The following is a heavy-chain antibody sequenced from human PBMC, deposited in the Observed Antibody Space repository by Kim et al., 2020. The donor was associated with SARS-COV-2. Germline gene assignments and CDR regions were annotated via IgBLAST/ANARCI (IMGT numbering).Heavy chain of an antibody. V-gene: IGHV3-23*01. D-gene: IGHD3-22*01. Sequence: GGSLRLSCAASGFTFSSYAMSWVRQAPGKGLEWVSAISGSGGSTYYADSVKGRFTISRDNSKNTLYLQMNSLRAEDTAVYYCAKSPLAMIVVVITTEKYFQHWGQGTLVTVSS. J-gene: IGHJ1*01. CDR1: GFTFSSYA. CDR3: AKSPLAMIVVVITTEKYFQH. CDR2: ISGSGGST.